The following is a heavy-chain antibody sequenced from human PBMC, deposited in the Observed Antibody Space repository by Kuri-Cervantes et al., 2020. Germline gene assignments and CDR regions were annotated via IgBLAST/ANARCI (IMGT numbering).Heavy chain of an antibody. CDR2: INHSGST. J-gene: IGHJ4*02. Sequence: SETLSLTCAVYGGSFSGYYWSWIRQPPGKGLEWIGEINHSGSTNYNPSLKSRVTISVVTSKNQFSLKLSSVTAADTAVYYCARAPWLGATTPPDYWGQGTLVTVSS. V-gene: IGHV4-34*01. CDR3: ARAPWLGATTPPDY. D-gene: IGHD1-26*01. CDR1: GGSFSGYY.